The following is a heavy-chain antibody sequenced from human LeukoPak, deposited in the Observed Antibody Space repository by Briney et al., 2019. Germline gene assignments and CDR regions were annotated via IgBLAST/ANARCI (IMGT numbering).Heavy chain of an antibody. J-gene: IGHJ4*02. Sequence: GGSLRLSCAASGFTFSSYSMNWVRQAPGKGLEWVSSISSSSSYIYYADSVKGRFTISRDNAKNSLYLQMNSLRAEDTAVYYCARGYGSGSYYNVASKAFDYWGQGTLVTVSS. CDR1: GFTFSSYS. V-gene: IGHV3-21*01. D-gene: IGHD3-10*01. CDR2: ISSSSSYI. CDR3: ARGYGSGSYYNVASKAFDY.